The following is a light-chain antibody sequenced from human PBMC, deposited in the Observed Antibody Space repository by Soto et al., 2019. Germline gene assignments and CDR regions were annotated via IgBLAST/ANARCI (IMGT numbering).Light chain of an antibody. CDR3: SSYTSSNFGAV. CDR2: EVS. Sequence: QSALTQPASVSGSPGQSITISCTGTSSDVGGYNYVSWYQQHPGKAPKLMIYEVSNRPSGVSNRFSGSKSVNTASLTISGLQAEDEADYSCSSYTSSNFGAVFGGGTQLTVL. V-gene: IGLV2-14*01. CDR1: SSDVGGYNY. J-gene: IGLJ7*01.